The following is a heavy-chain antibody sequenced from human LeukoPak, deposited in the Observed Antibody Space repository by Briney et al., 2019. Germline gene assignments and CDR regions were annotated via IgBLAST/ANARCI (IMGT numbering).Heavy chain of an antibody. D-gene: IGHD2-21*02. CDR2: ISHSGNT. CDR1: GGSISSGDYY. J-gene: IGHJ4*02. CDR3: AREPPNPLMGVTTSTY. V-gene: IGHV4-30-2*01. Sequence: SQTLSLTCTVSGGSISSGDYYWSWIRQPPGKGLEWIGYISHSGNTYYNPSLESRVTISVDRSKNQFSLKLSSVTAADTAVYYCAREPPNPLMGVTTSTYWGQGALVTVSS.